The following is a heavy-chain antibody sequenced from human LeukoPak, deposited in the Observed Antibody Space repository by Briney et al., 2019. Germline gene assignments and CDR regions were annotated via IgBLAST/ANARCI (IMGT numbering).Heavy chain of an antibody. CDR2: IYYSGST. Sequence: SETLSLTCTVSGGSISSSSYYWGWIRQPPGKGLEWIGSIYYSGSTYYNPSLKSRVTISVDTSKNQFSLKLSSVTAADTAVYYCARHSGYSSGWYSRMANFDYWGQGTLVTVSS. CDR3: ARHSGYSSGWYSRMANFDY. J-gene: IGHJ4*02. D-gene: IGHD6-19*01. V-gene: IGHV4-39*01. CDR1: GGSISSSSYY.